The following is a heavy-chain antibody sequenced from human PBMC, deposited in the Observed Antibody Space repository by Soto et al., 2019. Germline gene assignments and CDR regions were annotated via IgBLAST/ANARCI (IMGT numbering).Heavy chain of an antibody. CDR3: ATHCSSTSCYGVYDY. D-gene: IGHD2-2*01. CDR2: INAGNGNT. J-gene: IGHJ4*02. Sequence: ASLKVSCKASGYTFTIYAMHWVRQAPGQRLEWMGWINAGNGNTKYSQKFQGRVTITRDTSASTAYMELSSLRSEDTAVYYCATHCSSTSCYGVYDYWGQGTLVTVSS. CDR1: GYTFTIYA. V-gene: IGHV1-3*01.